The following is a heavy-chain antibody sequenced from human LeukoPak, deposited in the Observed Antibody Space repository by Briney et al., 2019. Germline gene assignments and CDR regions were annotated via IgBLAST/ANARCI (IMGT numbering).Heavy chain of an antibody. J-gene: IGHJ6*03. V-gene: IGHV3-48*01. D-gene: IGHD6-19*01. CDR1: GFTFSSYS. CDR2: ISSSSSTI. CDR3: ARGVGSGWYLEDYYYMDV. Sequence: QAGGSLRLSCAASGFTFSSYSMNWVRQAPGKGLEWVSYISSSSSTIYYADSVKGRFTISRDNAKNSLYLQMNSLRAEDTAVYYCARGVGSGWYLEDYYYMDVWGNGTTVTVSS.